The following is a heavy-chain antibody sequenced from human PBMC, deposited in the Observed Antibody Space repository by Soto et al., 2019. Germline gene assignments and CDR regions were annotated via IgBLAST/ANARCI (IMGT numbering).Heavy chain of an antibody. D-gene: IGHD3-16*01. J-gene: IGHJ5*01. Sequence: SETLRLTCTVSGASISGFYWCWIRKSAGKGLEWIGRIYATGTTDYNPSLKSRVMMSVDTSKKQFSLKLRSVTAADTAVYYFLRDGPKTLRDWVDSWG. V-gene: IGHV4-4*07. CDR2: IYATGTT. CDR3: LRDGPKTLRDWVDS. CDR1: GASISGFY.